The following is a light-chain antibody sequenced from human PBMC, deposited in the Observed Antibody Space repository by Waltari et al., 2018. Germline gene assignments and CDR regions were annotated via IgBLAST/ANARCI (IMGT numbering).Light chain of an antibody. CDR3: QQYFDNPRT. Sequence: EIVMTQPPESLAVSLSETATITCQSSPSFLDTSNNKNYLAWYQQKPGQPPRLLIYWASSRDSGVPDRFSGSGSGTDFTLTISSLQAEDVAVYYCQQYFDNPRTFGQGTRLEIK. CDR1: PSFLDTSNNKNY. J-gene: IGKJ2*01. V-gene: IGKV4-1*01. CDR2: WAS.